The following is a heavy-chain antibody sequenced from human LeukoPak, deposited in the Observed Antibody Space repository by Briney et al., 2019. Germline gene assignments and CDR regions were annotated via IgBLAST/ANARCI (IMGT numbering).Heavy chain of an antibody. CDR3: ARANFLYCSSSTCLFDY. D-gene: IGHD2-2*01. CDR2: INPNDGDT. J-gene: IGHJ4*02. Sequence: ASVKVSCKASGYTFTDYYMHWVRQAPGQGSEWMGWINPNDGDTNYAQKFQGGVTMTRDTSISTAHMEVSRLRSDDTAVYYCARANFLYCSSSTCLFDYWGQGTLVTVSS. V-gene: IGHV1-2*02. CDR1: GYTFTDYY.